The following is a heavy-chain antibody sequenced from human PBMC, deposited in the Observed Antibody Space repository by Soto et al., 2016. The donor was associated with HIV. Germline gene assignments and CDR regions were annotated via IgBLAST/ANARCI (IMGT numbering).Heavy chain of an antibody. V-gene: IGHV1-18*01. CDR3: ARDRPRPGSRGYYYGMDV. CDR2: ISAYNGNT. D-gene: IGHD3-22*01. Sequence: QVQLVQSGAEVKKPGASVKVSCKASGYTFTSYGISWVRQAPGQGLEWMGWISAYNGNTNYGQKLQDRVTMTTDTSTSTAYMELRSLRSDDTAVYYCARDRPRPGSRGYYYGMDVWGQGTTVTVS. CDR1: GYTFTSYG. J-gene: IGHJ6*02.